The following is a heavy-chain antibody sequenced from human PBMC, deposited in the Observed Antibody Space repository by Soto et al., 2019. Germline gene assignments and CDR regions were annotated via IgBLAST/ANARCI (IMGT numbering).Heavy chain of an antibody. V-gene: IGHV1-3*01. Sequence: ASVKVSCKASGYTFTSYAMHWVRQAPGQRLEWMGWINAGNGNTKYSQKFQGRVTITRDTSASTAYMELSSLRSEDTAVYYCARGYSSSWYQGADAFDIWGQGTMVTVSS. CDR3: ARGYSSSWYQGADAFDI. CDR2: INAGNGNT. D-gene: IGHD6-13*01. CDR1: GYTFTSYA. J-gene: IGHJ3*02.